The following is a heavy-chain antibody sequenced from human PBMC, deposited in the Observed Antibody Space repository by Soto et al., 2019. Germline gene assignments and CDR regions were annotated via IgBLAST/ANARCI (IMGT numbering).Heavy chain of an antibody. CDR2: ISAYNGNT. J-gene: IGHJ4*02. CDR1: GYTFTSYG. V-gene: IGHV1-18*04. D-gene: IGHD6-13*01. Sequence: GASVKVSCKASGYTFTSYGISWVRQAPGQGLERMGWISAYNGNTNYAQKLQGRVTMTTDTSTSTAYMELRSLRSDDTAVYYCARAWGSIAAAGPFDYWGQGTLVTVSS. CDR3: ARAWGSIAAAGPFDY.